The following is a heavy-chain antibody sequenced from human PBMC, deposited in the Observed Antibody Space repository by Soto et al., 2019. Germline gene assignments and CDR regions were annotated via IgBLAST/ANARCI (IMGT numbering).Heavy chain of an antibody. V-gene: IGHV1-69*13. Sequence: GASVKVSCKASGGTFSGYAISWVRQAPGQGPEWMGGIIPIFGTANYAQKFQGRVTITADESTSTAYMELSSLRSEDTAVYYCASRDGSKGSYYFDYWGQGTLVTVSS. J-gene: IGHJ4*02. CDR2: IIPIFGTA. CDR3: ASRDGSKGSYYFDY. D-gene: IGHD2-21*01. CDR1: GGTFSGYA.